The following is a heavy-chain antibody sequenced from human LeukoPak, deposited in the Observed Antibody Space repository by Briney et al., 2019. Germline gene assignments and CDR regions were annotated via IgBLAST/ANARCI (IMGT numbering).Heavy chain of an antibody. CDR1: GFTLSNNY. CDR2: IYSGGST. J-gene: IGHJ4*02. D-gene: IGHD3-10*01. CDR3: ARDLRGYFDY. V-gene: IGHV3-53*01. Sequence: GGSLRLSCAASGFTLSNNYMSWVRQARGEGLEWVSVIYSGGSTYYADSVKGRFTISRDNSKNTLYVQMNSLRAEDTAVYYCARDLRGYFDYWGQGTLVTVSS.